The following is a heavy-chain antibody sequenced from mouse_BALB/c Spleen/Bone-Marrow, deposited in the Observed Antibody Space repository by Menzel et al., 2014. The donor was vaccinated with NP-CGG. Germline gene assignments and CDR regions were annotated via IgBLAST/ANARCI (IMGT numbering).Heavy chain of an antibody. CDR1: GYAISSYC. CDR3: AKGRGWYLDS. Sequence: QVQLQQSGAELVRPGSSVKTSCKASGYAISSYCVNWVKQRPGKGLEWIGQIYPGDGDTNYNGKYKGKATLTADKSYSTAYMQISSLTSEDSEVYSCAKGRGWYLDSWGHGTTLPVSS. V-gene: IGHV1-80*01. CDR2: IYPGDGDT. J-gene: IGHJ2*01. D-gene: IGHD2-3*01.